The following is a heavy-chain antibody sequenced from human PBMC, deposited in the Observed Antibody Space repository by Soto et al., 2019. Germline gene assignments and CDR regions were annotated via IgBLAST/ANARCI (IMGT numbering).Heavy chain of an antibody. CDR1: CSTFPSYG. CDR2: ISAYHGNT. Sequence: APVQVPFKASCSTFPSYGISWVRQAPGQGLEWMGWISAYHGNTNYAQKLQGRFSMTTDTSTSTAYMELRSLRSDDTVVYCCARAMAMVSLNDGLDDYWGQGTLVTVAS. CDR3: ARAMAMVSLNDGLDDY. J-gene: IGHJ4*02. V-gene: IGHV1-18*04. D-gene: IGHD5-18*01.